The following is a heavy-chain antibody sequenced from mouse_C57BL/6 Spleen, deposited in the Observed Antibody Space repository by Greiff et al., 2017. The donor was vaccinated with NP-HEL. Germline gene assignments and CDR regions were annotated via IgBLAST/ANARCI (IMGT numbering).Heavy chain of an antibody. CDR1: GFSLSTSGMG. D-gene: IGHD2-4*01. CDR3: AGGAYDYGYLDV. CDR2: IYWDDDK. Sequence: QVTLKESGPGILQSSQTLSLTCSFSGFSLSTSGMGVSWIRQPSGKGLEWLAHIYWDDDKRYNPSLKSRLTISKDNSRNQVFLKITSVDTADTAPYYVAGGAYDYGYLDVGGTGTTVTVSS. V-gene: IGHV8-12*01. J-gene: IGHJ1*03.